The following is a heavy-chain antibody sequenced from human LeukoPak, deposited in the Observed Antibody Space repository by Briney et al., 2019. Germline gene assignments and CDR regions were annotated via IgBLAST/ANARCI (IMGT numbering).Heavy chain of an antibody. CDR3: ARDYGDLDTYYFDY. CDR2: IYPGDSDT. CDR1: GSPFTSYW. J-gene: IGHJ4*02. D-gene: IGHD4-17*01. Sequence: GESLKISCQGSGSPFTSYWIGWVRQLPGKGLEWMGIIYPGDSDTRYSPSFQGQVTISADKSISTAYLQWSSLKASDTAMYYCARDYGDLDTYYFDYWGQGTLVTVSS. V-gene: IGHV5-51*01.